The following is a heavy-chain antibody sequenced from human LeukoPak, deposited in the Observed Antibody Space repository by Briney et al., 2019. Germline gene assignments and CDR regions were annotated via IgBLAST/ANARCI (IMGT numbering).Heavy chain of an antibody. CDR3: ARDFRDIVVVPAAPPRYYYYYYMDV. J-gene: IGHJ6*03. Sequence: PSETLSLTCTVFGGSISSGDYYWSWIRQPPGKGLEWIGYIYYSGSTYYNPSLKSRVTISVDTSKNQFSLKLSSVTAADTAVYYCARDFRDIVVVPAAPPRYYYYYYMDVWGKGTTVTVSS. CDR1: GGSISSGDYY. CDR2: IYYSGST. D-gene: IGHD2-2*01. V-gene: IGHV4-30-4*08.